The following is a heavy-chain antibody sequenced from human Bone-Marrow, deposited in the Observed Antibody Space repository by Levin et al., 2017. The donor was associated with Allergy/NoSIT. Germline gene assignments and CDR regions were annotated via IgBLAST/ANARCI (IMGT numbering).Heavy chain of an antibody. CDR2: MNPNSGDT. V-gene: IGHV1-8*02. D-gene: IGHD1-7*01. Sequence: ASVKVSCKASGYTFTTYDINWVRQASGQGLEWMGRMNPNSGDTGYAQKFQGRVSMTRDTSISTAYMELSGLTSEDTAVYYCARSMQELRDWSQGTLVTVSS. J-gene: IGHJ4*02. CDR1: GYTFTTYD. CDR3: ARSMQELRD.